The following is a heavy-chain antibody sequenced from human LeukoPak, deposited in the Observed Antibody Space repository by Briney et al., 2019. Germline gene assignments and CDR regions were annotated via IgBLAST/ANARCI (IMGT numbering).Heavy chain of an antibody. CDR3: VRDGPFGSGTFGY. J-gene: IGHJ4*02. CDR1: GFSYSRSW. CDR2: IKVDGSEK. D-gene: IGHD3-10*01. V-gene: IGHV3-7*01. Sequence: GGSLRLSCVASGFSYSRSWMSWVRQAPGKGLEWVANIKVDGSEKHYLDSVEGRFIISRDNAKNSLHLQMNNLRAEDTAEYYSVRDGPFGSGTFGYWAQGTLVSVSS.